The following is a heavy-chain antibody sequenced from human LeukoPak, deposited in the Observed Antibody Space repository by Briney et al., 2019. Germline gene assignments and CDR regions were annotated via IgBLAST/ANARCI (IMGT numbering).Heavy chain of an antibody. CDR2: ISSSGSTI. D-gene: IGHD6-19*01. J-gene: IGHJ4*02. CDR3: ARDRDSSGWYWMGGYYFDY. V-gene: IGHV3-48*03. CDR1: GFTFSSYE. Sequence: PGGSLRLSCAASGFTFSSYEMNWVRQAPGKGLEWVSYISSSGSTIYYADSVKGRFTISRDNAKNSLYLQMNSLRAEDTAVYYCARDRDSSGWYWMGGYYFDYWGQGTLVTVSS.